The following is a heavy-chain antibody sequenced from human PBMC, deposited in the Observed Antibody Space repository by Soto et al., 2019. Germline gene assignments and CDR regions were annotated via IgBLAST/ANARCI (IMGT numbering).Heavy chain of an antibody. CDR2: INTGKGNT. J-gene: IGHJ4*02. V-gene: IGHV1-3*04. Sequence: VQLAQSGAEMRKPGTSVMVSCRTSGYTFTSSSIHWVRQAPGQSLEWMGWINTGKGNTEYSQKFQGRVSITRDTSSSTAYMELSSLRSEDTAVYFCGRGACSGGGCYSFYFASWGPGTLVTVSS. D-gene: IGHD2-15*01. CDR3: GRGACSGGGCYSFYFAS. CDR1: GYTFTSSS.